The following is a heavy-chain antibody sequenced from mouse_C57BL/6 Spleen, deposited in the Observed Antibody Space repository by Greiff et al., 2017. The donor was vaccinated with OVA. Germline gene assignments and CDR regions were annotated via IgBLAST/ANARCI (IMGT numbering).Heavy chain of an antibody. CDR1: GYTFTDYY. CDR2: IYPGSGNT. V-gene: IGHV1-76*01. CDR3: ARTEWYNAMDY. D-gene: IGHD2-1*01. Sequence: QVQLKESGAELVRPGASVKLSCKASGYTFTDYYINWVKQRPGQGLEWIARIYPGSGNTYYNEKFKGKATLTAEKSSSTAYMQLSSLTSEDSAVYFCARTEWYNAMDYWGQGTSVTVSS. J-gene: IGHJ4*01.